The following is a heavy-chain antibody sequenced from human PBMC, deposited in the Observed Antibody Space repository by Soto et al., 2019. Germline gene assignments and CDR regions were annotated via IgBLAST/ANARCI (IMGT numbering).Heavy chain of an antibody. CDR2: IYYSGST. CDR3: ARHVGYGDSTAFDI. V-gene: IGHV4-39*01. D-gene: IGHD4-17*01. J-gene: IGHJ3*02. Sequence: QLQLQESGPGLVKPSETLSLTCTVSGGSISSSSYYWGWIRQPPGKGLEWIGSIYYSGSTYYNPSLKSRVTISVDTSKNQFSLKLSSVTAADTAVYYCARHVGYGDSTAFDIWGQGTMVTVSS. CDR1: GGSISSSSYY.